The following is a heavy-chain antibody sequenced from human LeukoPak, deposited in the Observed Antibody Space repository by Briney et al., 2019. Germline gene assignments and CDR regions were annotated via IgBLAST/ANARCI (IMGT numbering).Heavy chain of an antibody. CDR2: ISSSSSTI. CDR1: GFTFSSYS. V-gene: IGHV3-48*01. Sequence: GGSLRLSCAASGFTFSSYSMNWVRQAPGKGLEWASYISSSSSTINYADSVKGRFTISRDNAKNSLYLQMNSLRAEDTAVYYCAREMGTAMAYYYYYYMDVWGKGTTVTVSS. J-gene: IGHJ6*03. D-gene: IGHD5-18*01. CDR3: AREMGTAMAYYYYYYMDV.